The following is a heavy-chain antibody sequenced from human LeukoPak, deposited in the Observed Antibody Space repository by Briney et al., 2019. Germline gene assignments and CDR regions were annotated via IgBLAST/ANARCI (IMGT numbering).Heavy chain of an antibody. V-gene: IGHV4-59*01. J-gene: IGHJ4*02. CDR1: GGSISSYY. D-gene: IGHD4-17*01. CDR2: IYYSGST. CDR3: ARGDPFGEGFDY. Sequence: SETLSLTCTVSGGSISSYYWSWIRQPPGKGLEWIGYIYYSGSTNYNPSLKSRVTISVDTSKNQSSLKLSSVTAADTAVYYCARGDPFGEGFDYWGQGTLVTVSS.